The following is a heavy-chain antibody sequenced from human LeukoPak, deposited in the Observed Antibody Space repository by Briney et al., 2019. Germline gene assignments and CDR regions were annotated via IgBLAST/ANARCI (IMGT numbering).Heavy chain of an antibody. V-gene: IGHV3-30*02. CDR3: AKEGQDGSRIAVADTGGYYFDY. CDR2: IRYDGSNK. D-gene: IGHD6-19*01. Sequence: GGSLRLSCAASGFTFSSYGMHWVRQAPGKGLEWVAFIRYDGSNKYYADSVKGRFTISRDNSKNTLYLQMNSLRAEDTAVYYCAKEGQDGSRIAVADTGGYYFDYWGQEPWSPSPQ. CDR1: GFTFSSYG. J-gene: IGHJ4*01.